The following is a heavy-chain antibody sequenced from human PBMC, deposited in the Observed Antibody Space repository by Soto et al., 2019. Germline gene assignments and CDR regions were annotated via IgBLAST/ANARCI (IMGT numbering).Heavy chain of an antibody. CDR2: IIPISGTA. CDR1: GGTFSSYA. V-gene: IGHV1-69*01. J-gene: IGHJ6*02. Sequence: QVQLVQSAAEVKKPGSSVKVSYKASGGTFSSYAISWVRQAPGQGLEWMGGIIPISGTANYAQKFQGRVTITADESTNMELSSLRSEDTAVYYCARSQGSSTSLEIYYYYYYGMDVWGQGTTVTVSS. D-gene: IGHD2-2*01. CDR3: ARSQGSSTSLEIYYYYYYGMDV.